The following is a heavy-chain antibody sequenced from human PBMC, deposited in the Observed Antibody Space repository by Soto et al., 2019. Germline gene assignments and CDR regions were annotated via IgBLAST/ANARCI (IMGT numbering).Heavy chain of an antibody. CDR3: ARWSRGYYYSSCYIQLNYFDY. CDR1: GYTFTSYG. D-gene: IGHD3-22*01. J-gene: IGHJ4*02. Sequence: ASVKLSCKASGYTFTSYGISWVRQAPGQGLEWMGWINPNSGGTNYAQKFQGWVTMTRDTSISTAYMELSRLRSDDTAVYYCARWSRGYYYSSCYIQLNYFDYCGQGSLVTVS. CDR2: INPNSGGT. V-gene: IGHV1-2*04.